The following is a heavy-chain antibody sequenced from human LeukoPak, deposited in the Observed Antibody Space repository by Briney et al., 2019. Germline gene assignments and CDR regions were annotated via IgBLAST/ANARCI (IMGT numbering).Heavy chain of an antibody. Sequence: SETLSLTCTVSGGSISSGGYYWSWIRQHPGKGLEWIGYIYYSGSTYYNPSLKGRVTISVDTSKNQFSLKLSSVTAADTAVYYCARGGYSYGYDYYGMDVWGQGTTVTVSS. CDR3: ARGGYSYGYDYYGMDV. CDR1: GGSISSGGYY. D-gene: IGHD5-18*01. V-gene: IGHV4-31*03. CDR2: IYYSGST. J-gene: IGHJ6*02.